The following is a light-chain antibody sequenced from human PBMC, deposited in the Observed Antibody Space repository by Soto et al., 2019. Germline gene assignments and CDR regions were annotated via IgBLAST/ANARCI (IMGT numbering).Light chain of an antibody. CDR3: QQYVHWPPGA. Sequence: EIVVTQSPATLSVSPGERVTLSYRASQSVSSSLAWYQQRPGQAPRLLIYDTSTRAAGIAARFSGSESGTEFTLTISSLQSEDSAVYYCQQYVHWPPGAFGQGTTVEIK. V-gene: IGKV3-15*01. CDR1: QSVSSS. J-gene: IGKJ1*01. CDR2: DTS.